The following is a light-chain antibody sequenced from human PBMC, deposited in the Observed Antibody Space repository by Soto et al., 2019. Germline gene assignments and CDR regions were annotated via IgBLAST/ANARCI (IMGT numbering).Light chain of an antibody. V-gene: IGLV2-14*03. CDR3: NSYTSASTYV. J-gene: IGLJ1*01. Sequence: QSAVTQPASVSGSPGQSITISCTGTGSDIGSYNYVSWYQHHPGKVPKFIIYDVTNRPSGVSDRFSGSKSGNTASLTISGLQAEDEADYYCNSYTSASTYVFGTGTKVTVL. CDR1: GSDIGSYNY. CDR2: DVT.